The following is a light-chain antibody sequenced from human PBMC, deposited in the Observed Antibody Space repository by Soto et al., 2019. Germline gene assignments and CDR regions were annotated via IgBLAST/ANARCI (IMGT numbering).Light chain of an antibody. CDR2: TDS. CDR3: AAWDYSLSAYV. Sequence: VLTQPPSASGTPGQRVTISCSGSSSNIGSSSVNWYQHLPGTAPKLLIYTDSRRPSGVPDRFSGSKSGTSASLTISGPQSEDEAYYYCAAWDYSLSAYVFGTGTKVTVL. CDR1: SSNIGSSS. V-gene: IGLV1-44*01. J-gene: IGLJ1*01.